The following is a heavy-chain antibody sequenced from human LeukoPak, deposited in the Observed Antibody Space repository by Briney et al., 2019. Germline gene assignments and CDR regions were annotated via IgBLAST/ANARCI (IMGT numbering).Heavy chain of an antibody. Sequence: GGSLRLSCAASGFTFSGSAMHWVRQASGKGLEWVGRIRSKANSYATAYAASVKGRFTISRDDSNNTAYLQMNSLKTEDTAVYYRTTIGYCSGGSCSWGQGTLVTVSS. V-gene: IGHV3-73*01. CDR2: IRSKANSYAT. D-gene: IGHD2-15*01. CDR3: TTIGYCSGGSCS. CDR1: GFTFSGSA. J-gene: IGHJ5*02.